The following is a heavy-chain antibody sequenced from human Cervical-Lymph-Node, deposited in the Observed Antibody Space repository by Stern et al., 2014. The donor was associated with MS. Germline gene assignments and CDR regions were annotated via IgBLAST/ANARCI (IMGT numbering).Heavy chain of an antibody. CDR2: IYYRGPI. D-gene: IGHD1-26*01. CDR1: GGSISSSSYY. CDR3: ARHVRSGSFSFDY. Sequence: QLQLQESGPGLVKPSETLSLTCTVSGGSISSSSYYWGWIRQPPGKGLEWIGCIYYRGPISYNPSLKSRVTISEAPSKTQFPLKLGSVTAADTAVYYCARHVRSGSFSFDYWGQGTLVTVSS. V-gene: IGHV4-39*01. J-gene: IGHJ4*02.